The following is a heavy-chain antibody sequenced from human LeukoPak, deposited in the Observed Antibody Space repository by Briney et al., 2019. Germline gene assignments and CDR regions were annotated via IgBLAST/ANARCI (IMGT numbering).Heavy chain of an antibody. CDR3: AKSRYYDILTGQTYYFDY. Sequence: GGSLRLSCAASGFTFDDYAMHWVRQAPGKGLEWVSGISSNSGGIGYADSVQGRFTISRDNAKNSLYLQMNSLRPEDTAFYYCAKSRYYDILTGQTYYFDYWGQGTLVTVSS. V-gene: IGHV3-9*01. CDR2: ISSNSGGI. D-gene: IGHD3-9*01. CDR1: GFTFDDYA. J-gene: IGHJ4*02.